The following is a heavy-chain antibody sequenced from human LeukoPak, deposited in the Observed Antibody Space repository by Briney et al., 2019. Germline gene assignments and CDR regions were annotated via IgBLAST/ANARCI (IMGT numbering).Heavy chain of an antibody. CDR3: ARGDCTGGSCSSMDV. CDR2: INPAGDT. V-gene: IGHV3-13*04. J-gene: IGHJ6*02. Sequence: GGSLRLSCAASGFTFSTYDMHWVRQAPGKGLEWVSGINPAGDTYYPVSVKGRFTISREDAKNSFYLQMNSLRAGDTAVYYCARGDCTGGSCSSMDVWGQGTTVTVSS. D-gene: IGHD2-15*01. CDR1: GFTFSTYD.